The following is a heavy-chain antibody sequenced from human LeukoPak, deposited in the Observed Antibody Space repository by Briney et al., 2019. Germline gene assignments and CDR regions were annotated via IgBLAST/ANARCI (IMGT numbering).Heavy chain of an antibody. J-gene: IGHJ4*02. CDR1: GGTFTSSA. CDR2: IIPIFGTA. CDR3: ARDRRVDYGDYVFDY. D-gene: IGHD4-17*01. V-gene: IGHV1-69*05. Sequence: SVKVSCKASGGTFTSSAISWVREAPGQGLEWMGGIIPIFGTANYAQKFQGRVTITTDESTSTAYMELSSLRSAYTAVYYCARDRRVDYGDYVFDYWGQGSLVTASS.